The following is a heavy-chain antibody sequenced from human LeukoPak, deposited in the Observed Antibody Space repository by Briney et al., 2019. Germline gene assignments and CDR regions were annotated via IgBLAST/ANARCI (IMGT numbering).Heavy chain of an antibody. CDR2: IYYSGST. CDR1: GGSIGSGGYY. J-gene: IGHJ6*04. Sequence: PSQTLSLTCTVSGGSIGSGGYYWSWIRQHPGKGLEWIGYIYYSGSTYYNPSLKSRVTISVDTSKNQFSLKLSSVTAADTAVYYCARESITMVRGVISDGMDVWGKGTTVTVSS. CDR3: ARESITMVRGVISDGMDV. V-gene: IGHV4-31*03. D-gene: IGHD3-10*01.